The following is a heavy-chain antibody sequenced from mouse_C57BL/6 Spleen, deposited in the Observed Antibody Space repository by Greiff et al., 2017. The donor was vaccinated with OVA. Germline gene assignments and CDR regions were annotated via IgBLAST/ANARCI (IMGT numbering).Heavy chain of an antibody. CDR3: ARDSTVVAKDY. V-gene: IGHV3-6*01. Sequence: VQLKESGPGLVKPSQSLSLTCSVTGYSITSGYSWNWIRQFPGNKLEWMGYISYDGSNNYNPSLKNRISITRDTSKNQFFLKLNSVTTEDTATYYCARDSTVVAKDYWGQGTTLTVSS. CDR2: ISYDGSN. J-gene: IGHJ2*01. CDR1: GYSITSGYS. D-gene: IGHD1-1*01.